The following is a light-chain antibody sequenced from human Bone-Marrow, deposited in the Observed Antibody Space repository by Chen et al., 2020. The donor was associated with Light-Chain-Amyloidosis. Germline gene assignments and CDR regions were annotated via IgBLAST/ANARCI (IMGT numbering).Light chain of an antibody. Sequence: DIVLNQSPHSLAGSLGERATINCKASESLLYRSNNKNYLGWYQQKPGQSPKLLMYCASTRESGVPDRFSGSGAGTDFSLTISSLQAEDVGVYYCQQYYSTPYTFGQGTKLEI. CDR1: ESLLYRSNNKNY. J-gene: IGKJ2*01. V-gene: IGKV4-1*01. CDR2: CAS. CDR3: QQYYSTPYT.